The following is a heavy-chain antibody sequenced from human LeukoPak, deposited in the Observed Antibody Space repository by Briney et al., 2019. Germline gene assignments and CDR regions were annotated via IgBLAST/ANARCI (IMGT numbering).Heavy chain of an antibody. Sequence: SETLSLACTGSGGSISSYYWSWIRQPAGKGLEWIGRIYTSGSTNYNPSLKSRVTMSVDTSKNQFSLKLSSVTAADTAVYYCASSVRWVTLSDYFDYWGQGTLVTVSS. CDR3: ASSVRWVTLSDYFDY. V-gene: IGHV4-4*07. J-gene: IGHJ4*02. CDR1: GGSISSYY. CDR2: IYTSGST. D-gene: IGHD3-10*01.